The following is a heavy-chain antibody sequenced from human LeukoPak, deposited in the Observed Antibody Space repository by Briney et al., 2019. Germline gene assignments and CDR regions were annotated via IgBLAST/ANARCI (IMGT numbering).Heavy chain of an antibody. V-gene: IGHV3-23*01. Sequence: GGSLRLSCAASGSSFNTYAMNWVRQAPGKGLEWVSTITGSGDDTYYADSARGRFTISRDNSKNTLYLQMNTLRVEDTAVYYCAKGSVVADIYFDSWGQGTLATVSS. CDR3: AKGSVVADIYFDS. J-gene: IGHJ4*02. CDR2: ITGSGDDT. D-gene: IGHD2-15*01. CDR1: GSSFNTYA.